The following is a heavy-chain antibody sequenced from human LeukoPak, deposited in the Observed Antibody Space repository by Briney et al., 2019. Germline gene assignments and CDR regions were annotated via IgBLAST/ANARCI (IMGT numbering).Heavy chain of an antibody. CDR2: INHSGST. CDR1: GGSISSHY. J-gene: IGHJ3*02. CDR3: ARVEYDYVWGSYRIDAFDI. V-gene: IGHV4-34*01. Sequence: SETLSLTCTVSGGSISSHYWSWIRQPPGKGLEWIGEINHSGSTNYNPSLKSRVTISVDTSKNQFSLKLSSVTAADTAVYYCARVEYDYVWGSYRIDAFDIWGQGTMVTVSS. D-gene: IGHD3-16*02.